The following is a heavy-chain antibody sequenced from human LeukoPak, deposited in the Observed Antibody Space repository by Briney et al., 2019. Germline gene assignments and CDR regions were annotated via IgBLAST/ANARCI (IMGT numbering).Heavy chain of an antibody. Sequence: SETLSLTCAVYGGSFSGYYWSWIRQPPGKGLEWIGEINHSGSTNYNPSLKSRVTISVDTSKNQFSLKLSSVTAADTAVYYCARGSGRIFWGQGTLVTVSS. D-gene: IGHD2-15*01. CDR3: ARGSGRIF. V-gene: IGHV4-34*01. CDR1: GGSFSGYY. J-gene: IGHJ4*02. CDR2: INHSGST.